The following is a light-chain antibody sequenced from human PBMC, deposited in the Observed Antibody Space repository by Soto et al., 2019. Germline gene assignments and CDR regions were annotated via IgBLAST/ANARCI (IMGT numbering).Light chain of an antibody. Sequence: QSVLTQPPSASGTPGQRVTISCSGSSSNIGSNYVYWYQQLPGTAPKLLIYRNNQRPSGVPDRFSGSKSGTSASLAISGLGSEDEDDYYGAAWNYSLGGVVFGGGTMLTAL. CDR3: AAWNYSLGGVV. V-gene: IGLV1-47*01. J-gene: IGLJ2*01. CDR2: RNN. CDR1: SSNIGSNY.